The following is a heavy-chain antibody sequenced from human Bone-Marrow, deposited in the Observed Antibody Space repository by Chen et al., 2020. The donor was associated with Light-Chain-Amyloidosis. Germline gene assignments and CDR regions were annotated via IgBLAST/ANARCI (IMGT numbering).Heavy chain of an antibody. V-gene: IGHV4-39*01. CDR1: RDSFISSSYY. Sequence: LQLHDSGPGLLRPSEILSLPCNVSRDSFISSSYYWARFRQSHGRGLEWIGSIYFNGGTYYNPSLKSRVNLSVDTSKSQFSINLRSLTATDTAVYFCARGSGWREGLYWGPGTLVTVSS. J-gene: IGHJ4*02. CDR3: ARGSGWREGLY. CDR2: IYFNGGT. D-gene: IGHD1-26*01.